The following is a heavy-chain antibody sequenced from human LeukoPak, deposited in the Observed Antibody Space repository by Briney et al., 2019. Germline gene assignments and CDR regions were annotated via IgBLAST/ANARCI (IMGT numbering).Heavy chain of an antibody. CDR1: GLTFSSYW. J-gene: IGHJ4*01. V-gene: IGHV3-74*01. CDR2: INSDGSST. CDR3: VRDRGDGYNPLDY. D-gene: IGHD5-24*01. Sequence: GGTLRLSCAASGLTFSSYWLNWIRQAPGKGLVWVSRINSDGSSTSYPDSVKGRFTISRDNAKNTLYLQMNSLRAEDTAVYVCVRDRGDGYNPLDYWGQGTLVAVSS.